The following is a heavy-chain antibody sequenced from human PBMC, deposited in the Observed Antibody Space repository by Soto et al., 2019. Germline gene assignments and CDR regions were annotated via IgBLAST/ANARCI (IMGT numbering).Heavy chain of an antibody. CDR2: IIPLFGSA. J-gene: IGHJ4*02. V-gene: IGHV1-69*06. CDR3: ARDKGVLGITVDN. CDR1: VVTFSTSA. Sequence: QVQLVQSGADVKKPGSSVKVSCKASVVTFSTSALNWVRQAPGQGLEWMGGIIPLFGSANYAQKFQGRVTITADTSTSTVYMDLTSLRSEDTAVYFCARDKGVLGITVDNWGQGTLLTVSS. D-gene: IGHD3-10*01.